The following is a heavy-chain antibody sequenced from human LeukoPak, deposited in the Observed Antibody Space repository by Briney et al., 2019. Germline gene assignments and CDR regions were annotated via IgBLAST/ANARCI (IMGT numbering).Heavy chain of an antibody. Sequence: SETLSLTCTVSGGSISSSSYYWGWIRQPPGKGLEWIGSIYYSGSAYYNPSLKSRVTISVDTSKNQFSLKLSSVTAADTAVYYCARDSSSWYVWGQETLVTVSS. CDR1: GGSISSSSYY. CDR3: ARDSSSWYV. J-gene: IGHJ4*02. CDR2: IYYSGSA. V-gene: IGHV4-39*07. D-gene: IGHD6-13*01.